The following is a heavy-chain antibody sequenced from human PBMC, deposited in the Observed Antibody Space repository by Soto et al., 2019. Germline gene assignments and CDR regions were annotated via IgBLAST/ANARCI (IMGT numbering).Heavy chain of an antibody. Sequence: PGESLKISCKGSGYSFTSYWIGWVRQMPGKGLEWMGIIYPGDSDTRYSPSFQGQVTISADKSISTAYLQWSSLKASDTAMYYCARWRWYDIAAAGTYFDYWGQGTLVTVSS. CDR3: ARWRWYDIAAAGTYFDY. V-gene: IGHV5-51*01. CDR1: GYSFTSYW. CDR2: IYPGDSDT. D-gene: IGHD6-13*01. J-gene: IGHJ4*02.